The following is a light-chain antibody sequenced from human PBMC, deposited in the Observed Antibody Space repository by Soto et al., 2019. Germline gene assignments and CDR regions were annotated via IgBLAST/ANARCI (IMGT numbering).Light chain of an antibody. CDR2: GAS. V-gene: IGKV3-15*01. Sequence: VMTQYPAILSLSPGERATLSCRASQSVSTNVAWYQQIPGQTPRLLIYGASTRATGIPVRFSGSGSGTEFTLTISSLQSEDFAVYYCHQYDGGPYTFGQGTKVDIK. CDR3: HQYDGGPYT. CDR1: QSVSTN. J-gene: IGKJ2*01.